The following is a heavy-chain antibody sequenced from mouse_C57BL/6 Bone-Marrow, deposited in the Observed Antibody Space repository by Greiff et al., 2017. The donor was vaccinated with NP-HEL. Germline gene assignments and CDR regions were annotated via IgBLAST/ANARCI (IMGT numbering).Heavy chain of an antibody. CDR1: GYSFTDYI. Sequence: EVQLQQSGPELVKPGASVKISCKASGYSFTDYIMNWVKQSTGQSLEWIGVINPDYGTTSYNQKFKGKATLTADQSSSTAYMQLNSLTSEDSAVDCCARRYYGSDYFDDWGQGTTLTVSS. J-gene: IGHJ2*01. D-gene: IGHD1-1*01. CDR3: ARRYYGSDYFDD. V-gene: IGHV1-39*01. CDR2: INPDYGTT.